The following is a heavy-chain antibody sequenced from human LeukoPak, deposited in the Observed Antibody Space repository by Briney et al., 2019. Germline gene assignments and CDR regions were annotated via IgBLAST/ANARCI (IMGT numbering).Heavy chain of an antibody. CDR3: ARERRTTILRDAFDI. CDR2: VYYSGST. V-gene: IGHV4-31*03. J-gene: IGHJ3*02. Sequence: SQTLSLTCTVSGGFISSGGYYWSWIRQHPGKGLEWIGYVYYSGSTYYNPSLKSRVTISVDTSKNQFSLKLSSVTAADTAVYYCARERRTTILRDAFDIWGQGTMVTVSS. D-gene: IGHD1-7*01. CDR1: GGFISSGGYY.